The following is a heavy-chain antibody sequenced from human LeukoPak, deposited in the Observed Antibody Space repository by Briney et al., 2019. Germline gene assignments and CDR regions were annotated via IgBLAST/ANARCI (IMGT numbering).Heavy chain of an antibody. D-gene: IGHD7-27*01. CDR1: GFIFSPYA. Sequence: GGSLRLSCAASGFIFSPYAMNWVRXXXXXXXEWVSYISSTYDIYYSDSVRGRFTISRDNAKNSVYLQMNSLRDEDTAVYYCARDHNWGFDFWGQGTLVAVSS. J-gene: IGHJ4*02. CDR3: ARDHNWGFDF. CDR2: ISSTYDI. V-gene: IGHV3-48*02.